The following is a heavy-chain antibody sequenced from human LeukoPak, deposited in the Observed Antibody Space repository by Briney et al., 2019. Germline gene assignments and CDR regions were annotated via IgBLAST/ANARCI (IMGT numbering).Heavy chain of an antibody. V-gene: IGHV4-4*09. CDR1: GASLTSYY. D-gene: IGHD2-21*02. J-gene: IGHJ3*02. Sequence: SETLSLTCSVSGASLTSYYWGWTRQLPGKGLEWIGYIHASGSTSYTPSLNSRVGMSLDTSKNQFSLGLSSVTAADTAIYYCAIRTRDCDFNTYDIWGQGTMVTVSS. CDR3: AIRTRDCDFNTYDI. CDR2: IHASGST.